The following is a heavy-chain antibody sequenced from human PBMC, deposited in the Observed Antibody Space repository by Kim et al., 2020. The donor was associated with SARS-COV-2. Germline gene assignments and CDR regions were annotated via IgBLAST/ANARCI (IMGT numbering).Heavy chain of an antibody. CDR2: IYYSGST. D-gene: IGHD3-10*01. CDR1: GGSISSSSYY. J-gene: IGHJ6*02. Sequence: SETLSLTCTVSGGSISSSSYYWGWIRQPPGKGLEWIGSIYYSGSTYYNPSLKSRVTISVDTSKNQFSLKLSSVTAADTAVYYCASLNYYGSGSYYYYYYGMDVWGQGTTVTVSS. V-gene: IGHV4-39*07. CDR3: ASLNYYGSGSYYYYYYGMDV.